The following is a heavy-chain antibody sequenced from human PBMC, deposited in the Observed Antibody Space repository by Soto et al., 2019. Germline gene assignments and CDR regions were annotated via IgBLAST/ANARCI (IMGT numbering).Heavy chain of an antibody. Sequence: SETLSLTCSVSGGLISSGYYLRGWRRTPGRGLEWLGSIDYSGRAYKSPSLKSRVRASVDLSKHQFSLTLSSVVAADTAVYFCAEDLTSGYAYYYFDYWGQGTLVTVSS. CDR3: AEDLTSGYAYYYFDY. D-gene: IGHD3-22*01. V-gene: IGHV4-38-2*02. J-gene: IGHJ4*02. CDR2: IDYSGRA. CDR1: GGLISSGYY.